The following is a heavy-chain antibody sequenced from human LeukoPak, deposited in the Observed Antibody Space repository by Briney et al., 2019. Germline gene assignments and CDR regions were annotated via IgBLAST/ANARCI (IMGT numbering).Heavy chain of an antibody. CDR3: ASSDPYGSGSYPFDY. CDR2: IIPIFGTA. D-gene: IGHD3-10*01. CDR1: GGTFSSYA. J-gene: IGHJ4*02. Sequence: SVKVSCKASGGTFSSYAISWVRQAPGQGLEWMGGIIPIFGTANYAQKFQGRVTITADESTSTAYMELSSLRSEDTAVYYCASSDPYGSGSYPFDYWGQGTLVTVSS. V-gene: IGHV1-69*13.